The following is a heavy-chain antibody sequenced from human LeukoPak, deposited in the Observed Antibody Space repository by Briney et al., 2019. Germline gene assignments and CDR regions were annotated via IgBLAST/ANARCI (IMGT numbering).Heavy chain of an antibody. J-gene: IGHJ4*02. CDR2: IIPIFGTA. CDR1: GGTFSSYA. D-gene: IGHD6-19*01. CDR3: ARVDEQWLVLDY. V-gene: IGHV1-69*05. Sequence: ASVKVSCKASGGTFSSYAISWVRQAPGQGLEWMGGIIPIFGTANYAQKLQGRVTMTTDTSTSTAYMELRSLRSDDTAVYYCARVDEQWLVLDYWGQGTLVTVSS.